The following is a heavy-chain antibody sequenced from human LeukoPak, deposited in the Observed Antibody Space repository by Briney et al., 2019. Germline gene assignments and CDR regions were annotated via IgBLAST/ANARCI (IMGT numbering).Heavy chain of an antibody. CDR1: GFTFSSYA. CDR3: AKDLRGVASDYYYYYYMDV. J-gene: IGHJ6*03. D-gene: IGHD3-10*01. Sequence: PGRSLRLSCAASGFTFSSYAMHWVRQAPGKGLEWVAVISYDGSNKYYADSVKGRFTISRDNSKNTLYLQMNSLRAEDTAVYYCAKDLRGVASDYYYYYYMDVWGKGTTVTVSS. CDR2: ISYDGSNK. V-gene: IGHV3-30-3*01.